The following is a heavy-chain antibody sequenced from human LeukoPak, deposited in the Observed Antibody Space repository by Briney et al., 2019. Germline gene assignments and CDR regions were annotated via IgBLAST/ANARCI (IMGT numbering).Heavy chain of an antibody. J-gene: IGHJ4*02. V-gene: IGHV3-48*01. D-gene: IGHD3-16*01. CDR1: GFTFNYAW. CDR2: ISSSSSTI. Sequence: GGSLRLSCEVSGFTFNYAWMSWVRQAPGKGLEWVSYISSSSSTIHYADSVKGRFTISRDNAKNSLYLQMNSLRAEDTAVYYCARDLYPGYWGQGTLVTVSS. CDR3: ARDLYPGY.